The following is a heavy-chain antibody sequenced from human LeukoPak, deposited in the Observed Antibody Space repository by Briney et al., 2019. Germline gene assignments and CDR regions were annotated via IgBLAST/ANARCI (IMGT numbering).Heavy chain of an antibody. J-gene: IGHJ4*02. CDR1: GFTFSSYA. CDR3: ARGYCSSNSCPRYYFDY. D-gene: IGHD2-2*01. V-gene: IGHV3-30-3*01. Sequence: GRSLRLSCAASGFTFSSYAMHWVRQAPGEGLEWVAVISYDGSNKYYADSVKGRFTISRDNSKNTLYLQMNSLRAEDTAVYYCARGYCSSNSCPRYYFDYWGQGTLVTVSS. CDR2: ISYDGSNK.